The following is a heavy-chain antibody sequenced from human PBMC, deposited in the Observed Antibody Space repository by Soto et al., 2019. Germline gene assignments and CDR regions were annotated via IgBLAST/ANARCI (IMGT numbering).Heavy chain of an antibody. Sequence: PSETLSLTCTVSGGSISGGVHSWSWIRQPPGKGLEWIGHIFYSGSTNYNPSLKSRLIISLDTSKNQFSLKLNSVTAADTAVYYCARTGSRSAIVWGQGTLVTVSS. CDR3: ARTGSRSAIV. D-gene: IGHD2-2*02. CDR1: GGSISGGVHS. J-gene: IGHJ4*02. CDR2: IFYSGST. V-gene: IGHV4-61*08.